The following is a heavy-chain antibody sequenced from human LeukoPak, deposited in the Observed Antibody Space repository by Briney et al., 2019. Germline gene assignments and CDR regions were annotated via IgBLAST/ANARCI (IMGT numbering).Heavy chain of an antibody. CDR1: GGSFSGYY. D-gene: IGHD3-22*01. V-gene: IGHV4-34*01. Sequence: PSETLSLTCAVYGGSFSGYYWSWIRQPPGKGLEWIGEINHSGSTNYNPSLKSRVTISVDTSKNQFSLKLSSVTAADTAVYYCASQYYYDSSGYLLPFDPWGQGTLVTVSS. CDR2: INHSGST. J-gene: IGHJ5*02. CDR3: ASQYYYDSSGYLLPFDP.